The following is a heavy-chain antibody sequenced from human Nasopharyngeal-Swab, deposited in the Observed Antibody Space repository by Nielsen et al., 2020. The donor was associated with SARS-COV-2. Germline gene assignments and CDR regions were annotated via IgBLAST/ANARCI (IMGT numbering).Heavy chain of an antibody. J-gene: IGHJ3*02. V-gene: IGHV4-39*07. CDR2: IDYSGNT. D-gene: IGHD5-18*01. Sequence: AHAKSLAIGVSGVAVCNRYYWGWIRPPPGRGLEWIGSIDYSGNTDYNLSLKSRVTISVDTSKNQFSLRLSSVTAADTAIYYCARVDTYGPELKGAFDIWGQGTVVTVSS. CDR3: ARVDTYGPELKGAFDI. CDR1: GVAVCNRYY.